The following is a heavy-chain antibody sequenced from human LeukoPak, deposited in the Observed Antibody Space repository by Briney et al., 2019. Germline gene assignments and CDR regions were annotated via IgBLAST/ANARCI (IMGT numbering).Heavy chain of an antibody. D-gene: IGHD3-10*01. CDR2: IYTSGST. CDR1: GGSISRYY. J-gene: IGHJ4*02. Sequence: ASETLSLTGTVSGGSISRYYWSWIRQPAGKGLEWIGRIYTSGSTNYNPSLKSRVTMSVDTSKNQFSLKLSSVTAADTAVYYCAGEGYYGSGSYYNFDYWGQGTLVTVSS. CDR3: AGEGYYGSGSYYNFDY. V-gene: IGHV4-4*07.